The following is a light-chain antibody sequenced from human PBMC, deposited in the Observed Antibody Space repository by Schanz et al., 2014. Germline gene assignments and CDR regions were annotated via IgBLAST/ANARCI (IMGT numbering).Light chain of an antibody. Sequence: QSALTQPASVSGSPGQSITISCTGTSSDVGSYNLVSWYQQHPGKAPKLMIYEVNKRPSGVPDRFSGSKSGNTASLTVSGLQAEDEADYYCCSYAGSTNLRFGGGTKLTVL. CDR3: CSYAGSTNLR. V-gene: IGLV2-23*01. CDR2: EVN. CDR1: SSDVGSYNL. J-gene: IGLJ3*02.